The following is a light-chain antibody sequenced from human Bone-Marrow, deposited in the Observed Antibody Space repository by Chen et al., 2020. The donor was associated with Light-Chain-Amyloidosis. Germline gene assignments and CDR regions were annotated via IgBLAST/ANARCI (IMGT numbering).Light chain of an antibody. CDR3: MQGIEFPHT. CDR1: QSLLDSDDGNTY. J-gene: IGKJ2*01. CDR2: TVS. V-gene: IGKV2-40*01. Sequence: DIVMTQTPLSLPVTPGEPASISCRSSQSLLDSDDGNTYLDWYLQKPGQSLQLLIYTVSYRASGVPDRFSGSGSDTDFKLKISRVEAEDVGVYFCMQGIEFPHTFGQGTKLEIK.